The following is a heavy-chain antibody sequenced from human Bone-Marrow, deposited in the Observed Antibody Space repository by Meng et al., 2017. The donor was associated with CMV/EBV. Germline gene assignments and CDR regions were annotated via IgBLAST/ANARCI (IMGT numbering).Heavy chain of an antibody. CDR3: ARAWRRGFWYFDL. D-gene: IGHD3-3*01. CDR2: IYTSGST. CDR1: GGSISSGSYN. Sequence: TVSGGSISSGSYNWSWIRQPAGKGLKWIGRIYTSGSTNYNPSLKSRVTISVDTSKNQFSLKLSSVTAADTAVYYCARAWRRGFWYFDLWGRGTLVTVSS. V-gene: IGHV4-61*02. J-gene: IGHJ2*01.